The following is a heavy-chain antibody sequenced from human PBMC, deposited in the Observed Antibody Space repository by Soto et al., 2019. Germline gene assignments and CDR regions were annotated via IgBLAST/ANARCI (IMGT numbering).Heavy chain of an antibody. CDR2: INHSGST. V-gene: IGHV4-34*01. CDR3: ARGKTGTTGSLYDY. J-gene: IGHJ4*02. CDR1: GGSFSGYY. D-gene: IGHD1-7*01. Sequence: SETLSLTCAVYGGSFSGYYWSRIRQPPGKGLEWIGEINHSGSTNYNPSLKSRVTISVDTSKNQFSLKLSSVTAADTAVYYCARGKTGTTGSLYDYWGQGTLVTVSS.